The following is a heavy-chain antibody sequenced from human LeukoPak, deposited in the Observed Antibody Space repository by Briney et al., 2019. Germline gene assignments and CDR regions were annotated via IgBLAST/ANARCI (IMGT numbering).Heavy chain of an antibody. CDR3: AKSCGGTCYYYGMDV. CDR2: IKAGGGAT. V-gene: IGHV3-23*01. CDR1: GFTFSSTA. J-gene: IGHJ6*02. D-gene: IGHD2-15*01. Sequence: GGSLRLSCAASGFTFSSTAMSWLREAPGKGVEGVSSIKAGGGATYYADSVKGRFTISRDNSKNTLHLQLNSLRAEDTALYYCAKSCGGTCYYYGMDVWGQGTTVTVSS.